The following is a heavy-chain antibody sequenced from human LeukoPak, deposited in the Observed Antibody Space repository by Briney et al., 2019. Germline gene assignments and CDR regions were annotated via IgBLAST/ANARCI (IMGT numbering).Heavy chain of an antibody. CDR1: GFAFNTYP. CDR2: IRVSGRST. D-gene: IGHD2-2*01. Sequence: GRSLRLSCAVSGFAFNTYPMGWYRKAPGKGLDWPSSIRVSGRSTYYADSVKGRFTISRDNSKNTLYLQMNSLRAEDTAVYSCAKGSPLGYCSSTSCYPLDSWGQGTLVTVSS. CDR3: AKGSPLGYCSSTSCYPLDS. J-gene: IGHJ5*01. V-gene: IGHV3-23*01.